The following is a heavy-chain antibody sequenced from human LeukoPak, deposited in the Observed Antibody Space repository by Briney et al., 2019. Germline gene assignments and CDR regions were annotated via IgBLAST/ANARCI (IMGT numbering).Heavy chain of an antibody. CDR1: VLTFSSYC. CDR3: ARVLDGVGATRSFDY. J-gene: IGHJ4*02. V-gene: IGHV3-74*01. CDR2: INSDGSST. D-gene: IGHD1-26*01. Sequence: TGGSLRLSCAASVLTFSSYCMHWVRQAPGKGLVWVSRINSDGSSTSYADSVKGRFTISRDNAKNTLYLQMNSLRAEDTAVYYCARVLDGVGATRSFDYWGQGTLVTVSS.